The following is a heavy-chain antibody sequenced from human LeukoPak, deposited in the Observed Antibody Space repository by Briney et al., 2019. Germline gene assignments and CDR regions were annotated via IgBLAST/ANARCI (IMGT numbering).Heavy chain of an antibody. J-gene: IGHJ4*02. D-gene: IGHD3-10*01. CDR2: ISPYNGNT. Sequence: ASVKVSCKTSGYSSSRYFISWVRQAPGQGLEWMGWISPYNGNTNYAQKLQGRVTMTTDTSTSTAYMELRSLRSDDTAVYYCARDPGDYYGSGSYFDFWGQGTLVTVSS. V-gene: IGHV1-18*01. CDR1: GYSSSRYF. CDR3: ARDPGDYYGSGSYFDF.